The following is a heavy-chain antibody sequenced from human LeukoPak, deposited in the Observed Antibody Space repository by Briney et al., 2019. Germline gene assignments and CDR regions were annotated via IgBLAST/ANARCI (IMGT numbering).Heavy chain of an antibody. CDR2: IGGGGTP. D-gene: IGHD6-19*01. V-gene: IGHV3-23*01. J-gene: IGHJ4*02. Sequence: GGSLRLSCAASGFTFSSYDMSWVRQAPGRGLEWVSAIGGGGTPYYADSVKGRFTIFRDNSKNTLYLQMNSLRAEDTAVYYCAKDDHGGSGWRDYFDQWGQGTLVTVSS. CDR1: GFTFSSYD. CDR3: AKDDHGGSGWRDYFDQ.